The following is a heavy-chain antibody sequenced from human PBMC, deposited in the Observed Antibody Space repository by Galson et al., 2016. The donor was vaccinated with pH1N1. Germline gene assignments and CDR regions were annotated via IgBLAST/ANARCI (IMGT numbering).Heavy chain of an antibody. CDR3: PRFLYGDYSNWFDP. CDR2: IYWDDDK. V-gene: IGHV2-5*02. Sequence: PALVKPTQTLTLTCTFSGFSLSTSGVGVGWIRQPPGKALEWLALIYWDDDKRYSPSLKSRLTIPKDTSKNQVVLTMTNMDPVDTATYYCPRFLYGDYSNWFDPWGQGTLVTVSS. J-gene: IGHJ5*02. D-gene: IGHD4-17*01. CDR1: GFSLSTSGVG.